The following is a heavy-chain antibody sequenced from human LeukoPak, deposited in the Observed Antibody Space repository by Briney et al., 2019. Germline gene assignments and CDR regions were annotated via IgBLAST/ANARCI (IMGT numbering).Heavy chain of an antibody. Sequence: GESLKISCQGSGYSFTSYWIGWVRQMPGRGLDWMGIIYPADSDTGYSPSFQGQVTISADKSINTAYLQWSSLKASDTAIYYCARGDGSYYFDYWGQGTLVTVSS. D-gene: IGHD3-10*01. CDR2: IYPADSDT. V-gene: IGHV5-51*01. CDR3: ARGDGSYYFDY. CDR1: GYSFTSYW. J-gene: IGHJ4*02.